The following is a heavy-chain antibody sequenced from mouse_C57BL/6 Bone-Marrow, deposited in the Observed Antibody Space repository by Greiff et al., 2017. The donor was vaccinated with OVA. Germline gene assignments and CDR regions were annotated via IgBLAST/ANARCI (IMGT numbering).Heavy chain of an antibody. Sequence: EVKLVESGGGLVQPGGSLKLSCAASGFTFSDYYMYWVRQTPEKRLEWVAYISNGGGSTYYPDTVKGRFTISRDNAKNTLYLQMRRLKSKDTAMYYCARLSLGRFDYWGQGTTLTVSS. CDR1: GFTFSDYY. J-gene: IGHJ2*01. CDR2: ISNGGGST. CDR3: ARLSLGRFDY. D-gene: IGHD4-1*01. V-gene: IGHV5-12*01.